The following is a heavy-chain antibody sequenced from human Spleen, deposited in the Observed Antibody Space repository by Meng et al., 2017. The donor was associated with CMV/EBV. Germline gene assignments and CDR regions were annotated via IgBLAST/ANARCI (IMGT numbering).Heavy chain of an antibody. V-gene: IGHV3-21*01. CDR2: ISSGGYK. CDR3: ARRREWMSTAGRPYYYYAMDV. CDR1: GFPFSSYN. J-gene: IGHJ6*02. D-gene: IGHD6-6*01. Sequence: GESLKISCAASGFPFSSYNMNWVRQAAGKGLEWVSSISSGGYKYYADSARGRFSISRDNASISLYLQMTSLRAEDTAVYFCARRREWMSTAGRPYYYYAMDVWGQGTTVTVSS.